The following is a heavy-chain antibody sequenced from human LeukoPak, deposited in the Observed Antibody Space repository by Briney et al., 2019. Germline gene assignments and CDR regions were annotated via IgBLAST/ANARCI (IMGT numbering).Heavy chain of an antibody. V-gene: IGHV3-33*01. D-gene: IGHD3-10*01. CDR3: ARANYGSGSNYYYGLDV. Sequence: GRSLTLSCAASGFTFSRFGMHWVRQAPGKGLDWVAVIWYDGSNKYYEDFVKGRFTISRDNSQNTLYLQMNSLRVEDTAVYYCARANYGSGSNYYYGLDVWGEGTTVTVSS. CDR1: GFTFSRFG. CDR2: IWYDGSNK. J-gene: IGHJ6*04.